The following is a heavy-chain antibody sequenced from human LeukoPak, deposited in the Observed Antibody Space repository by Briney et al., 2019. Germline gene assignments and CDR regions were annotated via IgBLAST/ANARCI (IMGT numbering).Heavy chain of an antibody. J-gene: IGHJ4*02. CDR2: IWYDGSNK. V-gene: IGHV3-33*01. CDR3: AREVVVPAAVFDY. CDR1: GFTFSSYG. D-gene: IGHD2-2*01. Sequence: PGRSLRLSCAASGFTFSSYGMHWVRQTPGKGLEWVAVIWYDGSNKYYADSVKGRFTISRDNSKNTLYLQMNCLRAEDTAVYYCAREVVVPAAVFDYWGQGTLVTVSS.